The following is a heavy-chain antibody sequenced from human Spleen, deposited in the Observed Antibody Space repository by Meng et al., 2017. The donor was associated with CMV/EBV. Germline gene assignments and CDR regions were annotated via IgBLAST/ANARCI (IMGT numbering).Heavy chain of an antibody. CDR2: IYWNDDK. Sequence: SGPTLVKPTQTLTLTCTFSGFSLSTSGVGVGWIRQPPGKALEWLALIYWNDDKRYSPSLRSRLTITKDTSKNQVVLTMTNMDPVDTATHYCAHVTYYYDSSGYYYAYFDYWGQGTPVTVSS. CDR3: AHVTYYYDSSGYYYAYFDY. V-gene: IGHV2-5*01. CDR1: GFSLSTSGVG. J-gene: IGHJ4*02. D-gene: IGHD3-22*01.